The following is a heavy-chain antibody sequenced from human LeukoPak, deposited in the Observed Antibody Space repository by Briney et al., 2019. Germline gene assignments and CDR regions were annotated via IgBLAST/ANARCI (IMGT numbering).Heavy chain of an antibody. J-gene: IGHJ6*02. Sequence: GGSLRLSCAASGFALGSHWMTWVRQVPGRGPEWVANVSRDGSETYYLDSVKGRFTISRDNAKNTLYLQMNSLRAEDTAVYYCARDAVDTANAVWGQGTTVTVSS. CDR3: ARDAVDTANAV. V-gene: IGHV3-7*01. CDR2: VSRDGSET. D-gene: IGHD5-18*01. CDR1: GFALGSHW.